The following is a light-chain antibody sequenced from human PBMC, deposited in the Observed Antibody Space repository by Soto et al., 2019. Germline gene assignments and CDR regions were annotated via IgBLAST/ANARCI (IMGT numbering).Light chain of an antibody. V-gene: IGKV1-8*01. CDR2: AAT. J-gene: IGKJ1*01. Sequence: AIRMTQSPSSLSASTGDRVTITCRASQGVSSFLAWYQQKSGEAPKLLIYAATTLQSGVPSSFGGRGSGTKFTLTIASLQPDDFATYYCQQYETFSGTFGPGTKVDIK. CDR3: QQYETFSGT. CDR1: QGVSSF.